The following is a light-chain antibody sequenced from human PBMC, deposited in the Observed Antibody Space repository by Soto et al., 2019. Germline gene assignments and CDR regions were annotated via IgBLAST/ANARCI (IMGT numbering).Light chain of an antibody. CDR2: QDV. CDR1: ELGYKY. Sequence: SYELTQPPSVSVSPGQTATITCSGDELGYKYACWYQQKAGQSPILVIYQDVKRPSGIPERFSGSNSGNTATLTISGTRALDEADYYCQAWDSSSAHVVFGGGTQLTVL. V-gene: IGLV3-1*01. CDR3: QAWDSSSAHVV. J-gene: IGLJ2*01.